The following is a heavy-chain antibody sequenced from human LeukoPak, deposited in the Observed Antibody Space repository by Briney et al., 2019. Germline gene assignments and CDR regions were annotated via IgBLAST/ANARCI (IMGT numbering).Heavy chain of an antibody. V-gene: IGHV3-30*18. Sequence: PGGSLRLSCAASGFTFSSYGVHWVRQAPGKGLEWVAVISYDGSSKYYADSVKGRFTISRDNSKNTLYLHMNSLRGEDTAVYYCAKVGEQQLADYWGQGTLVTVSS. CDR3: AKVGEQQLADY. D-gene: IGHD6-13*01. J-gene: IGHJ4*02. CDR1: GFTFSSYG. CDR2: ISYDGSSK.